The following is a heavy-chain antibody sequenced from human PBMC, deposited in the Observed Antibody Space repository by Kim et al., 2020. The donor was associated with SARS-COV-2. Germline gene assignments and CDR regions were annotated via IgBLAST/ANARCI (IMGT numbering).Heavy chain of an antibody. CDR3: AKDPSFPLYLGRGGGMDY. CDR1: GFTFSSYA. V-gene: IGHV3-23*01. CDR2: ISGSGGST. D-gene: IGHD1-26*01. J-gene: IGHJ4*02. Sequence: GGSLRLSCAASGFTFSSYAMSWVRQAPGKGLEWVSAISGSGGSTYYADSVKGRFTISRDNSKNTLYLQMNSLRAEDTAVYYCAKDPSFPLYLGRGGGMDYWGQGTLVTVSS.